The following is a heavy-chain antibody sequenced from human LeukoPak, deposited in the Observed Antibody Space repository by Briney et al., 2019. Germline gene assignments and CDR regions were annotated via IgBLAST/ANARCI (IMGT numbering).Heavy chain of an antibody. CDR2: IYSGGST. V-gene: IGHV3-53*01. Sequence: PGGSLRPSCAASGFTVSSNYMSWVRQAPGKGLEWVSVIYSGGSTYYADSVKGRFTISRDNSKNTVDLQMNSLRVEDTAVYYCAMRGNTWYDCWGQGTLVTVSS. CDR3: AMRGNTWYDC. J-gene: IGHJ4*02. D-gene: IGHD6-13*01. CDR1: GFTVSSNY.